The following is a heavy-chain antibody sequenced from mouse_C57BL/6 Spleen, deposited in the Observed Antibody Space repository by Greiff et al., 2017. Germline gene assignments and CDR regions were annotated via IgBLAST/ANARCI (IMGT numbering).Heavy chain of an antibody. V-gene: IGHV5-16*01. CDR1: GFTFSNYY. D-gene: IGHD2-2*01. Sequence: EVMLVESEGGLVQPGSSMKLSCTASGFTFSNYYMAWVRQVPEKGLEWVANINYDGSSTYYLDSLKSRFIISRDNAKNILYLQMSSLKSEDTATYYCARESYYGYDGYFDYWGQGTTRTVSS. J-gene: IGHJ2*01. CDR2: INYDGSST. CDR3: ARESYYGYDGYFDY.